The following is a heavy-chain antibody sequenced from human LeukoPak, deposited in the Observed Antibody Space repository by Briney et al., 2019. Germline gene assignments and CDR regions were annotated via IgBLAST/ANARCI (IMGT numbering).Heavy chain of an antibody. V-gene: IGHV4-59*01. CDR1: GDSISDYY. CDR3: ARELDVNGGWFDP. J-gene: IGHJ5*02. CDR2: VYYSGST. D-gene: IGHD3-10*01. Sequence: SETLSLTCTVSGDSISDYYWSWIRQPPGRGLEWIGEVYYSGSTHYNPSLKSRVTISVDTSKNQFSLRLRSVTAADTAVYYCARELDVNGGWFDPWGQGTLVTVSS.